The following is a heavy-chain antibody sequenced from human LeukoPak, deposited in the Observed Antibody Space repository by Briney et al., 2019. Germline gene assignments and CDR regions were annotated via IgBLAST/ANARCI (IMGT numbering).Heavy chain of an antibody. CDR1: GGSISSGSYY. D-gene: IGHD6-6*01. CDR3: ARGQGAARYNWFDP. Sequence: SETLSLTCTVSGGSISSGSYYWSWIRQPAGTGPEWIGRIYTSGSTNYNPSLKSRVTISVDTSKNQFSLKLSSVTAADTAVYYCARGQGAARYNWFDPWGQGTLVTVSS. J-gene: IGHJ5*02. CDR2: IYTSGST. V-gene: IGHV4-61*02.